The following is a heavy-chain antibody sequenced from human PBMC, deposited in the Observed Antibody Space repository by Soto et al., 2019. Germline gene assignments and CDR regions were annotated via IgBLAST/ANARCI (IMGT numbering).Heavy chain of an antibody. V-gene: IGHV4-59*01. CDR1: GGSISGSA. CDR2: VYYTGTT. CDR3: ARDLAAVPRAFDY. J-gene: IGHJ4*02. D-gene: IGHD6-13*01. Sequence: PSETLSLTCTISGGSISGSAWSWIRQPPGKGLEWIGSVYYTGTTDYNPSLKSRVTISVDTSKTQFSLNLRSATAADTAVYYCARDLAAVPRAFDYWGRGALVTVSS.